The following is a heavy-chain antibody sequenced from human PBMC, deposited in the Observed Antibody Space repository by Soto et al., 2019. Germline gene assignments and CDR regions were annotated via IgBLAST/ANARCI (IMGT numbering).Heavy chain of an antibody. CDR2: ISSSSSYI. D-gene: IGHD2-15*01. J-gene: IGHJ6*02. CDR1: GFAFSSYS. CDR3: ARDRYCSGGSCYYYGMDV. Sequence: GGSLRLSCAASGFAFSSYSMNWVRQAPGKGLEWVSSISSSSSYIYYADSVKGRFTISRDNAKNSLYLQMNSLRAEDTAVYYCARDRYCSGGSCYYYGMDVWGQGTTVTV. V-gene: IGHV3-21*01.